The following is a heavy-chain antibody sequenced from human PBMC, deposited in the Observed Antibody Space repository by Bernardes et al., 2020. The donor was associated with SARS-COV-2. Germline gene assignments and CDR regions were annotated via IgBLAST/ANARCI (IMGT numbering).Heavy chain of an antibody. CDR3: ARDIYGSGSYYYYYYYGMDV. CDR1: GFTFSSYS. Sequence: GGSLRLSCAASGFTFSSYSMNWVRQAPGKGLEWVSSISSSSSYIYYADSVKGRFTISRDNAKNSLYLQMNSLRAEDTAVYYCARDIYGSGSYYYYYYYGMDVWGQGTTVTVSS. V-gene: IGHV3-21*01. CDR2: ISSSSSYI. D-gene: IGHD3-10*01. J-gene: IGHJ6*02.